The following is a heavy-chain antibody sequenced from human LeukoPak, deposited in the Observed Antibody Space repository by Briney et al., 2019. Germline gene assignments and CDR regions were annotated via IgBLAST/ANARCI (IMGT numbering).Heavy chain of an antibody. CDR1: GFTFSSYE. CDR3: ARVCGGVVAAIDAFDI. CDR2: ISSSGSTI. D-gene: IGHD2-15*01. V-gene: IGHV3-48*03. J-gene: IGHJ3*02. Sequence: GSLRLSCAASGFTFSSYEMNWVRQAPGKGLEWVSYISSSGSTIYYADSVKGRFTISRDNAKNSLYLQMNSLRAEDTAVYYCARVCGGVVAAIDAFDIWGQGTMVTVSS.